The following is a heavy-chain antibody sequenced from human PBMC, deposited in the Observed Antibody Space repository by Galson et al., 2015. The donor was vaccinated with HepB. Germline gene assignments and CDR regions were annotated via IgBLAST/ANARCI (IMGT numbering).Heavy chain of an antibody. D-gene: IGHD4-11*01. J-gene: IGHJ4*02. CDR3: ARAGIYSNYYFDY. Sequence: SLKLSCAASGFTFSSYGMHWVRQAPGQGLEWMAVMRYDGSNKYYTDTVKGRFTISRDNSKNTLYMQMNSLRAEDTAVYYCARAGIYSNYYFDYWGQGTLVTVSS. CDR2: MRYDGSNK. CDR1: GFTFSSYG. V-gene: IGHV3-33*01.